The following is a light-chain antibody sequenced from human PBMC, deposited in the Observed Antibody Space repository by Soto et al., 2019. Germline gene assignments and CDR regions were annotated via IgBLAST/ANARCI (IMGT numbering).Light chain of an antibody. J-gene: IGKJ1*01. CDR3: QQTDSFHRT. Sequence: DIQMTQSPSSVSASVGDRVTITCRASQDITTSLAWYQQRPGKAPNLLIYAASTLQNGVPPRFSGGGSGTDFTLTISSLQPEDFATYYCQQTDSFHRTFGQGTKVEIE. CDR1: QDITTS. V-gene: IGKV1-12*01. CDR2: AAS.